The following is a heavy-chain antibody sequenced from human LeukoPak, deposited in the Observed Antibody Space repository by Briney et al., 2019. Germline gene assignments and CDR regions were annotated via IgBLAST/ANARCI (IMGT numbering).Heavy chain of an antibody. J-gene: IGHJ4*02. V-gene: IGHV4-39*01. CDR2: IYYSGST. Sequence: SETLSLTCTVSGGSISSSSYYWGWIRQPQGKGLEWIGSIYYSGSTYYNPSLKSRVTISVDTSKNQFSLRLSSVTAADTAVYYCARRKDGYSFDYWGQGTLVTVSS. D-gene: IGHD3-22*01. CDR1: GGSISSSSYY. CDR3: ARRKDGYSFDY.